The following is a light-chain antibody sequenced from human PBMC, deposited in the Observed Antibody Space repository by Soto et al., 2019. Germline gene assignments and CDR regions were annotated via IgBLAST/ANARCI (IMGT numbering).Light chain of an antibody. J-gene: IGKJ2*01. CDR1: QSISNN. CDR2: GAS. V-gene: IGKV3-15*01. CDR3: QQYDNWPPYT. Sequence: EIVMTQSPATLSVSPGERATLSCRASQSISNNLAWYQQKPGQSPRLLIYGASTRSTGVPARFSGSGSGTEFTLAISSLQSEDFAVYYCQQYDNWPPYTFGQGTRLEIK.